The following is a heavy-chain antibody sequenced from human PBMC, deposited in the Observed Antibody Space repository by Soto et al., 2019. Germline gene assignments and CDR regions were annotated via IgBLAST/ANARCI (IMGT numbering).Heavy chain of an antibody. D-gene: IGHD5-18*01. Sequence: WESLKISCTCAGDSFTRYWIGWVRQMPGKGLEWMGIIYPGDSDTRYSPSFQGQVTISADKSISTAYLQWSSLKASDTAMYYCARYGYSYGYAVDYWGQGTLVTVS. V-gene: IGHV5-51*01. J-gene: IGHJ4*02. CDR1: GDSFTRYW. CDR2: IYPGDSDT. CDR3: ARYGYSYGYAVDY.